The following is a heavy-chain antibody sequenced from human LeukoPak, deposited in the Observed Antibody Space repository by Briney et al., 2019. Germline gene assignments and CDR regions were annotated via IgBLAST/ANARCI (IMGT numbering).Heavy chain of an antibody. Sequence: PGGSLRLSCAASAFTFSNHWMHWVRQAPGKGLEWVSSISSSSSYIYYADSVKGRFTISRDNAKNSLYLQMNSLRAEDTAVYYCARDAPITGTPDYWGQGTLVTVSS. CDR1: AFTFSNHW. J-gene: IGHJ4*02. CDR3: ARDAPITGTPDY. D-gene: IGHD1-20*01. CDR2: ISSSSSYI. V-gene: IGHV3-21*01.